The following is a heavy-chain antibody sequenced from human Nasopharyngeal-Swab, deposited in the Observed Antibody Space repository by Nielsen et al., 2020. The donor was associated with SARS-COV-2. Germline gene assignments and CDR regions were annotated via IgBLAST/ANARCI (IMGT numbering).Heavy chain of an antibody. CDR3: ASSGSYLGADY. V-gene: IGHV4-59*08. Sequence: SETLSLTCTVSGGSISSYHCSWIRQPPGKGLEWIGYIYYSGSTNYNPSLKSRVTISVDTSKNQLSLKLSSVTAADTAVYYCASSGSYLGADYWGQGTLVTVSS. CDR1: GGSISSYH. CDR2: IYYSGST. J-gene: IGHJ4*02. D-gene: IGHD1-26*01.